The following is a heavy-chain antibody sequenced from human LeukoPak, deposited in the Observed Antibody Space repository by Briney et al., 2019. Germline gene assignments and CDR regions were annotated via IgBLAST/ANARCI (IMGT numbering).Heavy chain of an antibody. CDR3: ARDHDSSGSLSY. CDR2: ISSSSSYI. J-gene: IGHJ4*02. D-gene: IGHD3-22*01. Sequence: PGGSLRLSCAASGFTFSSYSMNWVRQAPGKGLEWVSSISSSSSYIYYADSVKGRFTISRDNAKNSLYLQMNSLRAEDTAVYYCARDHDSSGSLSYRGQGTLVTVSS. CDR1: GFTFSSYS. V-gene: IGHV3-21*01.